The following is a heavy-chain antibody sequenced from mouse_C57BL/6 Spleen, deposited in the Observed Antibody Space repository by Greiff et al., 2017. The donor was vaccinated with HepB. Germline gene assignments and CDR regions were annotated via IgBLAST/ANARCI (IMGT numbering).Heavy chain of an antibody. CDR2: IDPSDSYT. J-gene: IGHJ4*01. V-gene: IGHV1-69*01. CDR3: ARGLKPMDY. D-gene: IGHD1-3*01. Sequence: VQLQQPGAELVMPGASVKLSCKASGYTFTSYWMHWVKQRPGQGLEWIGEIDPSDSYTNYNQKFKGKSTLTVDKSSSTAYMQLSSLTSEDSAVYYCARGLKPMDYWGQGTSVTVSS. CDR1: GYTFTSYW.